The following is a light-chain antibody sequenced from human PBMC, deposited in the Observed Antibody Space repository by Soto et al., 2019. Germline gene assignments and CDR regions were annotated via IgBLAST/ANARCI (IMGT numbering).Light chain of an antibody. CDR2: DAS. V-gene: IGKV3-20*01. CDR1: QSVSSDS. J-gene: IGKJ1*01. CDR3: QQYGSAPRT. Sequence: EIVLTQSPGTLSLSPGERAILSCKASQSVSSDSLAWYRQNARQAASLLVYDASSRATGIPDRFSGSGSATDFTLTISRLEPEDFAVYYCQQYGSAPRTFGQGTMVEIK.